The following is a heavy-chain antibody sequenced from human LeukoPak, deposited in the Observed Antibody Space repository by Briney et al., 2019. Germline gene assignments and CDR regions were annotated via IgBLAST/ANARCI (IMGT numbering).Heavy chain of an antibody. Sequence: GGSLRLSCTASGFIFNTYSMNWVRQAPGKELEWVSYVSSSSRTIYYADSVKGRFTISRDNAKNSLYLQMNSLRAEDTAVYYCAKDGPQGYYYYGMDVWGQGTTVTVSS. V-gene: IGHV3-48*04. CDR1: GFIFNTYS. CDR3: AKDGPQGYYYYGMDV. J-gene: IGHJ6*02. CDR2: VSSSSRTI.